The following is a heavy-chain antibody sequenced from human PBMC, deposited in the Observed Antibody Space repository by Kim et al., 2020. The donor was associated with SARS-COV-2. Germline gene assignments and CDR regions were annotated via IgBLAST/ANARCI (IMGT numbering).Heavy chain of an antibody. J-gene: IGHJ3*02. CDR2: INPSGGTS. D-gene: IGHD2-15*01. V-gene: IGHV1-46*01. Sequence: ASVKVSCKASGYSFSSYYINWVRQAPGQGLECMGIINPSGGTSRYAQKFQGRVTMTRDTSTSTVNMELSSIRSEDTAVYYCAGGGDHLVVVAGTAPFDIWGQGPRVTASS. CDR1: GYSFSSYY. CDR3: AGGGDHLVVVAGTAPFDI.